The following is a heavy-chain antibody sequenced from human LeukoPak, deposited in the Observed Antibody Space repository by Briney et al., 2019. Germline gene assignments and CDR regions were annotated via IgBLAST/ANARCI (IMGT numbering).Heavy chain of an antibody. CDR1: GFTFSSYA. V-gene: IGHV3-23*01. CDR3: AKAAQWLVDNYYYGMDV. D-gene: IGHD6-19*01. CDR2: ISGSGGST. Sequence: PGGSLRLSWAASGFTFSSYAMSWVRQAPGKGLEWVSAISGSGGSTYYADSVKGRFTISRDNSKNTLYLQMNSLRAEDTAVYYCAKAAQWLVDNYYYGMDVWGQGTMVTVSS. J-gene: IGHJ6*02.